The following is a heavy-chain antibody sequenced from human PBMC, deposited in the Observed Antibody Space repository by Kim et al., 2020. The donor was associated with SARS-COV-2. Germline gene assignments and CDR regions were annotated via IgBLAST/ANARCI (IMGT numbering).Heavy chain of an antibody. J-gene: IGHJ4*02. CDR1: GGSISSYY. CDR3: ARDRGIAAAGPIDY. V-gene: IGHV4-59*01. Sequence: SETLSLTCTVSGGSISSYYWSWIRQPPGKGLEWIGYIYYSGSTNYNPSLKIRVTISVDTSKNQFSLKLSYVTAADTAVYYCARDRGIAAAGPIDYWGQGTLVPVSS. D-gene: IGHD6-13*01. CDR2: IYYSGST.